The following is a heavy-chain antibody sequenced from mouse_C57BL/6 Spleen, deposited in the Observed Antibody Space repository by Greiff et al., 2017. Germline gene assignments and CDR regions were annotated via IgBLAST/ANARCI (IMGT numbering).Heavy chain of an antibody. Sequence: VQLKQSVAELVRPGASVKLSCTASGFNFKNTYMHWVKQRPEQGLEWIGRIDPANGNTKYAPKFQGKATITADTSSNTAYLQLSSLTSEDTAIYYCARSYSNAFDYWGKGTTLTVSS. CDR1: GFNFKNTY. CDR3: ARSYSNAFDY. CDR2: IDPANGNT. J-gene: IGHJ2*01. V-gene: IGHV14-3*01. D-gene: IGHD1-1*01.